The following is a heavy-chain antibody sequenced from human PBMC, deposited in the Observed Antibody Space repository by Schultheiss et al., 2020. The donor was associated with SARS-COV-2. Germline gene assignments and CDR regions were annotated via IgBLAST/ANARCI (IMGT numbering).Heavy chain of an antibody. V-gene: IGHV3-23*01. D-gene: IGHD6-19*01. CDR3: ARAGLGPLDY. CDR1: GFPFSGCA. CDR2: IGISLGDT. Sequence: GESLKISCAASGFPFSGCAMDWVRQAPGKGLEWVATIGISLGDTHYADSVKGRFTISRDNSKNTLYLQMNSLRAADTAVYYCARAGLGPLDYWGQGTLVTVSS. J-gene: IGHJ4*02.